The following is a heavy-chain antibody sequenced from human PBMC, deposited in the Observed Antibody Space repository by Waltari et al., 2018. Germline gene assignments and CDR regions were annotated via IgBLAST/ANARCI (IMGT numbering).Heavy chain of an antibody. CDR1: GGPISSSSYY. CDR2: IYYSGST. CDR3: ARHGAARPYYYFDY. V-gene: IGHV4-39*01. Sequence: QLQLQESGPGLVKPSETLSLTCTVSGGPISSSSYYWGWFRQPPGKGLEWIGSIYYSGSTYYNPSLKSRVTISVDTSKNQFSLKLSSVTAADTAVYYCARHGAARPYYYFDYWGQGTLVTVSS. J-gene: IGHJ4*02. D-gene: IGHD6-6*01.